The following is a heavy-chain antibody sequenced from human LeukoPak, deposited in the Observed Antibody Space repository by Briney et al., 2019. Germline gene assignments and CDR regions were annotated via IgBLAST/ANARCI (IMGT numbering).Heavy chain of an antibody. CDR2: INPNSGGT. CDR1: GYTFTGYY. D-gene: IGHD2-21*01. Sequence: GASVKVSCKASGYTFTGYYMHWVRQAPGQGLEWMGWINPNSGGTNYAQKFQGRVTMTRDTSISTAYMELSRLRSDDTAVYYCARVNLRVVGGKGFDYWGQGTLVTVSS. J-gene: IGHJ4*02. CDR3: ARVNLRVVGGKGFDY. V-gene: IGHV1-2*02.